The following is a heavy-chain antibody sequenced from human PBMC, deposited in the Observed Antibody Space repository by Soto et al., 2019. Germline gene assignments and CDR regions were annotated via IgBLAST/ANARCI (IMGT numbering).Heavy chain of an antibody. CDR1: GGSFSGYY. CDR3: ARVPRGPGTYCSGGSCYHERPRTNWFDP. J-gene: IGHJ5*02. V-gene: IGHV4-34*01. CDR2: INHSGST. Sequence: SETLSLTCAVHGGSFSGYYWSWIRQPPGKGLEWIGEINHSGSTNYNPSLKSRVTISVDTSKNQFSLKLSSVTAADTAVYYCARVPRGPGTYCSGGSCYHERPRTNWFDPWGQGTLVTVSS. D-gene: IGHD2-15*01.